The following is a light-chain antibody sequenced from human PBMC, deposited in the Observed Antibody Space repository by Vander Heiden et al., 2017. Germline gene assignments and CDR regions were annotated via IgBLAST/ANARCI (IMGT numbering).Light chain of an antibody. V-gene: IGKV3-15*01. Sequence: EIVLTQSPATLSVSLGERATLSCRASQSVARNLAWYQQGSGQAPRLLIYGASTRAACVPARFSGSGFGTEFTLTISGLQSEDFAVYYCQQDNEWPPITFGQGTRLEIQ. J-gene: IGKJ5*01. CDR1: QSVARN. CDR3: QQDNEWPPIT. CDR2: GAS.